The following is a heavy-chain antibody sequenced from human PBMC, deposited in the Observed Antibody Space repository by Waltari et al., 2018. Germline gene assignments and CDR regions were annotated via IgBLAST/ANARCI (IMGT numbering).Heavy chain of an antibody. CDR2: INHSGST. CDR3: ARVGVAAGTNWFDP. J-gene: IGHJ5*02. V-gene: IGHV4-34*01. CDR1: GGSFSGYY. Sequence: QVQLQQWGAGLLKPSETLSLTCAVYGGSFSGYYWSWIRQPPGKGLEWIGEINHSGSTNYNPSLKSRVTISVDTSKNQFSLKLSSVTAADTAVYYCARVGVAAGTNWFDPWGQGTLVTVSS. D-gene: IGHD6-25*01.